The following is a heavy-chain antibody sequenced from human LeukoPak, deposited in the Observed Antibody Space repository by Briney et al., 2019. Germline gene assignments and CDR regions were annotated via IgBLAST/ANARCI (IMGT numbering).Heavy chain of an antibody. CDR2: INHSGST. Sequence: SETLSLTCAVYGGSFSGYYWSWIRQPPGKGLEWIGEINHSGSTNYNPSLKSRVTISVDTSKNQFSLKLSSVTAADTAVYYCARDPYRVIFKYGMDAWGQGTTVTVSS. V-gene: IGHV4-34*01. J-gene: IGHJ6*02. CDR3: ARDPYRVIFKYGMDA. D-gene: IGHD3-3*02. CDR1: GGSFSGYY.